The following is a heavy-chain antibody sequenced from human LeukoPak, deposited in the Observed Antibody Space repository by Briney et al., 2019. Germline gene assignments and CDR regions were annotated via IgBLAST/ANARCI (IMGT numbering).Heavy chain of an antibody. V-gene: IGHV4-4*07. Sequence: SETLSLTCTVSGGSISSYYWSWIRQPAGKGLEWIGRIYTSGSTNYNPSLKSRVTMSVDTSKNQFSLKLSSVTAADTAVYCCARGIYYYGSGRGVNWFDPWGQGTLATVSS. J-gene: IGHJ5*02. D-gene: IGHD3-10*01. CDR2: IYTSGST. CDR3: ARGIYYYGSGRGVNWFDP. CDR1: GGSISSYY.